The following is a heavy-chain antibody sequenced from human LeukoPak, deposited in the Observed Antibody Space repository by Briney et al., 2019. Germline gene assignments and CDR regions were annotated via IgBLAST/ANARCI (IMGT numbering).Heavy chain of an antibody. CDR3: AGYCSSTSCYGAHDY. J-gene: IGHJ4*02. CDR2: ISSSSYI. Sequence: TGGSLRLSCAASGFTFSSYSMNWVRQALEKGLEWVSPISSSSYIYYADSVKGRFTISRDNAKNSLYLQMNSLKAEDTAVYYCAGYCSSTSCYGAHDYWGQGTLVTVSS. D-gene: IGHD2-2*01. CDR1: GFTFSSYS. V-gene: IGHV3-21*01.